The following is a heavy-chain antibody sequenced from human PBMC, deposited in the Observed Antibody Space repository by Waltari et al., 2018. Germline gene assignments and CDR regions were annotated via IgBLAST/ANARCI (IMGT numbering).Heavy chain of an antibody. Sequence: QLQLQESGPRLLRPSETLSLICRVSGFSITSNRNYWAWIRQSPGQGLEWIGTVSYSGTTDISPSLKSRVSVSRDTSKNQVSLILGSVTAADMAVYYCATYIGASVGTAAFDVWGQGTMVTVSS. CDR1: GFSITSNRNY. CDR3: ATYIGASVGTAAFDV. CDR2: VSYSGTT. D-gene: IGHD5-12*01. J-gene: IGHJ3*01. V-gene: IGHV4-39*01.